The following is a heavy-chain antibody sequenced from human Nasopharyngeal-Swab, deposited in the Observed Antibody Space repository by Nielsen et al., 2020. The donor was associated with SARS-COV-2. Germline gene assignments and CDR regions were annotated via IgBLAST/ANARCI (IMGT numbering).Heavy chain of an antibody. V-gene: IGHV5-51*01. Sequence: WIRQPPGKGLEWMGIIYPGDSDTRYSPSFQGQVTISADKSISTAYLQWSSLKASDTAMYYCARLPPGGSSFNWFDPWGQGTLVTVSS. D-gene: IGHD3-16*01. J-gene: IGHJ5*02. CDR3: ARLPPGGSSFNWFDP. CDR2: IYPGDSDT.